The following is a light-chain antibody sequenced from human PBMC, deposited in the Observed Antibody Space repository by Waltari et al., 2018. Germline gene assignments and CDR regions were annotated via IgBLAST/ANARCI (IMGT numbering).Light chain of an antibody. CDR2: EAS. J-gene: IGKJ3*01. CDR1: QDIINY. CDR3: QQYDNLPFT. V-gene: IGKV1-33*01. Sequence: DIPMTQSPSSLSASVGNRVTITCQASQDIINYLNWYQQKPGKAPKLLIYEASNLETGGPSRFSGGGSGTDFACTISSLQPEDIGTYYCQQYDNLPFTFGPGTKVDIK.